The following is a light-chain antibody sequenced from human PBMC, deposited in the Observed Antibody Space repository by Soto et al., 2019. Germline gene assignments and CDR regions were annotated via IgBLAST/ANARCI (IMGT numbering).Light chain of an antibody. V-gene: IGKV2-28*01. Sequence: DIVMTQSPLSLPVTPGEPASISCRSSQRLLHSNGYNYLDWYLQKPGQSPQLLIYLSSNRDSGVPDRFSGSGSGTNFTLKISRVEAEDVGVYYCMQALQTPLTFGGGTKVEIK. CDR2: LSS. CDR3: MQALQTPLT. J-gene: IGKJ4*01. CDR1: QRLLHSNGYNY.